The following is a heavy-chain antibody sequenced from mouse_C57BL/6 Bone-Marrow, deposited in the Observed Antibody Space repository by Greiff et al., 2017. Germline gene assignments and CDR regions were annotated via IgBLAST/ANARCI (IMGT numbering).Heavy chain of an antibody. CDR1: GYTFTSYW. J-gene: IGHJ1*03. CDR2: IDPSDSYT. D-gene: IGHD1-1*02. V-gene: IGHV1-59*01. Sequence: QVQLQQPGAELVRPGPSVKLSCKASGYTFTSYWMHWVKQRPGQGLEWIGVIDPSDSYTNYNQKFKGKATLTVDTSSSTAYMQLSSLPSEDSAVDYCARGGGFYWYFDVWGTGTTVTVSS. CDR3: ARGGGFYWYFDV.